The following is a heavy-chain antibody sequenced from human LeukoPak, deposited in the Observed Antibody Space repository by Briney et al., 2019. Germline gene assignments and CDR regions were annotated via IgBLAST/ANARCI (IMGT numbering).Heavy chain of an antibody. CDR3: ARVEGKFVEKYYFDY. V-gene: IGHV1-2*02. D-gene: IGHD3-16*01. CDR2: INPNSGGT. CDR1: GYTFTGCY. Sequence: ASVKVSCKASGYTFTGCYMHWVRQAPGQGLEWMGWINPNSGGTNYAQKFQGRVTMTRDTSISTAYMELSRLRSDDTAVYYCARVEGKFVEKYYFDYWGQGTLVTVSS. J-gene: IGHJ4*02.